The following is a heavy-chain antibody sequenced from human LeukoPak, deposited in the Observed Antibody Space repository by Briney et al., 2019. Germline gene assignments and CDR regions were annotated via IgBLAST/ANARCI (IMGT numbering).Heavy chain of an antibody. CDR3: ATWEIVDTWKGSSPS. V-gene: IGHV3-53*01. J-gene: IGHJ5*02. CDR2: IYNDGTT. CDR1: GFIVGSKY. D-gene: IGHD6-6*01. Sequence: GGSLRLSCAASGFIVGSKYMNWVRQAPGKGQEWVSVIYNDGTTYYADSVKGRFTISRDNSKNTLYLQMSGLRAEDSAVYYCATWEIVDTWKGSSPSWGQGTLVSVSS.